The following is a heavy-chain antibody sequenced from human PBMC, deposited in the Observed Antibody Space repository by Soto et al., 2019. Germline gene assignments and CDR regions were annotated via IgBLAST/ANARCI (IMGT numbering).Heavy chain of an antibody. D-gene: IGHD3-22*01. V-gene: IGHV1-18*01. CDR3: AREGSYYYDSSGLDY. J-gene: IGHJ4*02. Sequence: APVKVSCKASGYTFTSYGISWVRQAPGQGLEWMGWISAYNGNTNYAQKLQGRVTMTTDTSTSTAYMELRSLRSDDTAVYYCAREGSYYYDSSGLDYWGQGTLVTVSS. CDR2: ISAYNGNT. CDR1: GYTFTSYG.